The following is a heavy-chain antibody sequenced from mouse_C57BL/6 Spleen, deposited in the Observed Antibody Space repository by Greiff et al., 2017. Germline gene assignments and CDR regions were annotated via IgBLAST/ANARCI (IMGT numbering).Heavy chain of an antibody. CDR2: ISDGGSYT. D-gene: IGHD2-4*01. J-gene: IGHJ3*01. V-gene: IGHV5-4*01. Sequence: EVQLVESGGGLVKPGGSLKLSCAASGFTFSSYAMSWVRQTPEKRLEWVATISDGGSYTYYPDNVKGRFTISRDNAKNNLYLQMSHLKSEDTAMYYCARGGYDYDGPFAYWGQGTLVTVSA. CDR1: GFTFSSYA. CDR3: ARGGYDYDGPFAY.